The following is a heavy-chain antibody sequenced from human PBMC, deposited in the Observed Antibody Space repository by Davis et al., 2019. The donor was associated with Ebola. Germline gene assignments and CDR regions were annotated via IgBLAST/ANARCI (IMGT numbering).Heavy chain of an antibody. J-gene: IGHJ4*02. V-gene: IGHV3-48*04. D-gene: IGHD4-17*01. CDR2: ISSSSSTI. CDR3: ARDSRDYGDYGDSFDY. CDR1: GFTFSSYS. Sequence: GESLKISCAASGFTFSSYSMNWVRQAPGKGLEWVSYISSSSSTIYYADSVKGRFTISRDNAKNSLYLQMNSLRAEDTAVYYCARDSRDYGDYGDSFDYWGQGTLVTVSS.